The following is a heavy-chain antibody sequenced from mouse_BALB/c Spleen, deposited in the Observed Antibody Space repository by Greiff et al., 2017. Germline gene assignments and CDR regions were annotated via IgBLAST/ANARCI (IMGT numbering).Heavy chain of an antibody. CDR1: GFSFTSYD. J-gene: IGHJ3*01. Sequence: QVQLKESGPGLVAPSQCLSITCTVSGFSFTSYDISWVRQPPGKGLEWLGVIWTGGGTNYNSAFMSRLSISKDNSKSQVFLKMNSLQTDDTAIYYCVRNYYRYEGAWFAYWGQGTLVTVSA. CDR3: VRNYYRYEGAWFAY. V-gene: IGHV2-9-2*01. CDR2: IWTGGGT. D-gene: IGHD2-14*01.